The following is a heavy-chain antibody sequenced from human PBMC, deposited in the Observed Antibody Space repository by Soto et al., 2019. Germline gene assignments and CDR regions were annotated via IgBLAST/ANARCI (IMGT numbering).Heavy chain of an antibody. CDR3: ARAVMGCSGGSCWYFDL. CDR2: IKQDGSEK. V-gene: IGHV3-7*01. J-gene: IGHJ2*01. CDR1: GFTFSSYW. Sequence: GGSLRLSCAASGFTFSSYWMSWVRQAPGKGLEWVANIKQDGSEKYYVDSVKGRFTISRDNAKNSLYLQMNSLRAEDTAVYYCARAVMGCSGGSCWYFDLWGRGTLVTVSS. D-gene: IGHD2-15*01.